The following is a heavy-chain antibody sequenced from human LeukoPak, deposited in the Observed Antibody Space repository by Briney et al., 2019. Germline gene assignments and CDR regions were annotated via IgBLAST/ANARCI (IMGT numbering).Heavy chain of an antibody. CDR3: ARGRTYDDF. J-gene: IGHJ4*02. CDR1: GGSNSCYY. Sequence: PSETLALTCNVSGGSNSCYYWSWIRQSPGKGLEWIGYIYYSGTTNYNPSLKSRVTISVDTSKNQFSLKLSSVTAADTAVYYCARGRTYDDFWGQGTLVTVSS. CDR2: IYYSGTT. D-gene: IGHD3-16*01. V-gene: IGHV4-59*01.